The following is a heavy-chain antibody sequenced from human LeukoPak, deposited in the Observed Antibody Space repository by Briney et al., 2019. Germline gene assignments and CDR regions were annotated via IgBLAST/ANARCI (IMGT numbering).Heavy chain of an antibody. CDR2: ISGSGGST. D-gene: IGHD1-26*01. V-gene: IGHV3-23*01. Sequence: GGSLRLSCAASGFTFSSYAMSWVRQAPGKGLEWVSAISGSGGSTYYADSVKGRFTISRDDSKNTLYLQMNSLRAEDTAVYYCAKDRVGATTGYFDYWGQGTLVTVSS. J-gene: IGHJ4*02. CDR3: AKDRVGATTGYFDY. CDR1: GFTFSSYA.